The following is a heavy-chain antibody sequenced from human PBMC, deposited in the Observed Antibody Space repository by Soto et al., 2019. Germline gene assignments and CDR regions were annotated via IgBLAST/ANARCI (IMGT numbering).Heavy chain of an antibody. CDR3: AHRVLRTVFGLVTTTAIYFDF. V-gene: IGHV2-5*02. D-gene: IGHD3-3*01. Sequence: QITLNESGPTVVRPTETLTLTCRFSGFSLTTSGVGVGWIRQSPGKAPEWLALIYWDDDKRYSASLNSRLTITKDTSKTQVVLTVSDLDTTDTATYYCAHRVLRTVFGLVTTTAIYFDFWCQGTPVAVSS. CDR1: GFSLTTSGVG. J-gene: IGHJ4*02. CDR2: IYWDDDK.